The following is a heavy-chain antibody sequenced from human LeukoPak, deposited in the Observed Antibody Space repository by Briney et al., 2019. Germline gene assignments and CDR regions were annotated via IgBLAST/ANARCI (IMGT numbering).Heavy chain of an antibody. J-gene: IGHJ6*03. V-gene: IGHV4-59*01. D-gene: IGHD1-26*01. Sequence: SETLSLTCTVSGGSISRYYWSWIRQPPGKGLEWIGYIYYSGSTKYNPSLKSRVTIPIDTSKNQFSLKLSSVTAADTAMYYCAGVVGGSYSMDVWGQGTTVTVSS. CDR3: AGVVGGSYSMDV. CDR2: IYYSGST. CDR1: GGSISRYY.